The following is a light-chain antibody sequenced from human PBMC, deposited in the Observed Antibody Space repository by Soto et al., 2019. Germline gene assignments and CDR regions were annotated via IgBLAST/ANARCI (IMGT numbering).Light chain of an antibody. J-gene: IGLJ2*01. V-gene: IGLV1-44*01. Sequence: QAVVTQPPSASGTPGQRVTISCSGSSSNIGSNTVNWYQQLPGTAPKLLIYSNNQRPSGVPDRFSGSKSGTSASLAISGLQSEDEADYYCAAWDDSLNGPDVVFGGGTKLTFL. CDR2: SNN. CDR3: AAWDDSLNGPDVV. CDR1: SSNIGSNT.